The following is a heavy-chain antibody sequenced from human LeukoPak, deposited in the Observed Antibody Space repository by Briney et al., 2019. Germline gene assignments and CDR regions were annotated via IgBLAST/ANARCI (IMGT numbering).Heavy chain of an antibody. CDR2: IYYSGST. V-gene: IGHV4-31*03. J-gene: IGHJ5*02. CDR1: GGSISGGGYY. CDR3: ARSARYCSGGSCYSIQYNWFDP. D-gene: IGHD2-15*01. Sequence: SQTLSLTCTVSGGSISGGGYYWSWIRQHPRKGLEWIGYIYYSGSTYYNPSLKSRVTISVDTSMNQFSLKLSSVTAADTAVYYCARSARYCSGGSCYSIQYNWFDPWGQGTLVTVSS.